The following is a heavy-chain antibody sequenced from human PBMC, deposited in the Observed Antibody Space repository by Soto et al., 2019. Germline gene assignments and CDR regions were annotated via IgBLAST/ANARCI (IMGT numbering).Heavy chain of an antibody. CDR1: GFTFSSYS. CDR2: ITSSSSYI. CDR3: AREQWACGMDV. V-gene: IGHV3-21*01. J-gene: IGHJ6*02. D-gene: IGHD6-19*01. Sequence: GGSLRLSCAASGFTFSSYSMNWVRQAPGKGLEWVSSITSSSSYIYYADSVKGRFTISRDNAKNSLYLQMNSLRAEDTAVYYCAREQWACGMDVWGQGTTVTVSS.